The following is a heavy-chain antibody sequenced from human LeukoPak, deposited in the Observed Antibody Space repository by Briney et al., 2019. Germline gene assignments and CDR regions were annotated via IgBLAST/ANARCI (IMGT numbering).Heavy chain of an antibody. V-gene: IGHV4-4*07. CDR2: IYTSGST. Sequence: SETLSLTCTVSGGSISSYYWSWIRQTAGKGLEWIGRIYTSGSTNYNPSLKSRVTMSVDTSKNQFSLKLSSVTAADTAVYYCARDPKIGGVYWYFDLWGRGTLVTVSS. D-gene: IGHD2-15*01. CDR3: ARDPKIGGVYWYFDL. J-gene: IGHJ2*01. CDR1: GGSISSYY.